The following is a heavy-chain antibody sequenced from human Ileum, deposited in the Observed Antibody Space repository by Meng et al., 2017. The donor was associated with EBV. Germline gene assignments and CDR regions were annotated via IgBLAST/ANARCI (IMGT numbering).Heavy chain of an antibody. J-gene: IGHJ4*02. Sequence: SAPALVKSSDTPSSTCGVSGYSIITTNWWGWIRQPPGKGLEWIGHIYYSGTNYNNPSLKSRVTMSIDPSKNQFSLKLSSVTAVDTAVYYCARNSESGSYIDYWGLGTLVTVSS. CDR3: ARNSESGSYIDY. D-gene: IGHD1-26*01. V-gene: IGHV4-28*01. CDR1: GYSIITTNW. CDR2: IYYSGTN.